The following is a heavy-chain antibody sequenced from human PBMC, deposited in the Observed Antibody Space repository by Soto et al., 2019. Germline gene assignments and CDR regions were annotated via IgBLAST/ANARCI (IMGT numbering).Heavy chain of an antibody. CDR2: IYSGGST. CDR3: ARENGAGTDDAFDI. Sequence: PLRLSCAASGFTVSSNYMSWVRQAPGKGLEWVSVIYSGGSTYYADSVKGRFTISRDNSKNTLYLQMNSLRAEDTAVYYCARENGAGTDDAFDIWGQGTMVTVSS. D-gene: IGHD6-19*01. V-gene: IGHV3-53*01. J-gene: IGHJ3*02. CDR1: GFTVSSNY.